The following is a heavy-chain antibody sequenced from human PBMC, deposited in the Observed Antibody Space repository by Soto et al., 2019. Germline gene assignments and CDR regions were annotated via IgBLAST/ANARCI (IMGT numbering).Heavy chain of an antibody. D-gene: IGHD2-2*01. V-gene: IGHV1-69*01. CDR1: GGTFGSYA. CDR2: IIPIPGTA. CDR3: ARSQGSSTSLEIYYYYYYGMEV. J-gene: IGHJ6*02. Sequence: QVPLVQSGAEVKKPGSSVKVSCKASGGTFGSYAISWVRQAPGQGLEWMGGIIPIPGTANYAQKFQGRVTIAADESTSTAYRGLSSLRSEDTAVYYCARSQGSSTSLEIYYYYYYGMEVWGQGTRVTVSS.